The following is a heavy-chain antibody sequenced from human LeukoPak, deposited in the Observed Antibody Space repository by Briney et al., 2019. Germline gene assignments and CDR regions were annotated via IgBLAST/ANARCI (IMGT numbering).Heavy chain of an antibody. CDR1: GFTFSSYA. V-gene: IGHV3-23*01. CDR3: AKDETGYSSSWFDY. J-gene: IGHJ4*02. Sequence: PGGSLRLXCAASGFTFSSYAMNWVRQAPGKALEWVSAISGSGGSTYYADSVKGRITISRDNSKNTLYLQMNSLRAEDTAVYYCAKDETGYSSSWFDYWGQGTLVTVSS. D-gene: IGHD6-13*01. CDR2: ISGSGGST.